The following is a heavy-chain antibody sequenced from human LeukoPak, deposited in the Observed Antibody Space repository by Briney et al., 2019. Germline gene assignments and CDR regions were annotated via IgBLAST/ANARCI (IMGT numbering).Heavy chain of an antibody. J-gene: IGHJ4*02. Sequence: AGGSLRLSCVASGLNFDDSAMHWVRQAPGKGLEWVSLISADGGSTFSADSVKGRFSISRDNSKNSLYLQMISLRSEDTAMYYCAKESGKFDYWGQGTLVAVSS. V-gene: IGHV3-43*02. CDR2: ISADGGST. CDR1: GLNFDDSA. CDR3: AKESGKFDY.